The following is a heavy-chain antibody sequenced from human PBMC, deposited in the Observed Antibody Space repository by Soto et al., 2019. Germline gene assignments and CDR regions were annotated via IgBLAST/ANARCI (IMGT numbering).Heavy chain of an antibody. V-gene: IGHV6-1*01. J-gene: IGHJ3*01. Sequence: PSQTLSLTCAISGDSVSSKSAAWNWIRQSPSRGLEWLGRTYYRSKWYNDYAVSVKSRITINPDTSKNQFSLQLNSVTPEDTAVYYCARVPNPFRLKIGYEDAFEVRGQGTMVTVSS. D-gene: IGHD5-12*01. CDR2: TYYRSKWYN. CDR3: ARVPNPFRLKIGYEDAFEV. CDR1: GDSVSSKSAA.